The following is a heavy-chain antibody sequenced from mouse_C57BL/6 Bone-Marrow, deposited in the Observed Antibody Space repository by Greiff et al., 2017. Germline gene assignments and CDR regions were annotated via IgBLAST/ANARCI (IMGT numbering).Heavy chain of an antibody. J-gene: IGHJ3*01. CDR2: IDPENGDT. D-gene: IGHD2-4*01. CDR1: GFHIKDDY. V-gene: IGHV14-4*01. CDR3: TTGDYDGFAY. Sequence: EVQLQQSGAELVRPGASVKLSCTASGFHIKDDYMHWVKQRPEQGLEWIGWIDPENGDTEYASKFQGKATITADTSSNTAYLQLSSLTSEDTAVYYCTTGDYDGFAYWGQGTLVTVSA.